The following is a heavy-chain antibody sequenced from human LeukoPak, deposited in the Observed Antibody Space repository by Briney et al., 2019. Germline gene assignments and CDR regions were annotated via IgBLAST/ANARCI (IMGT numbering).Heavy chain of an antibody. CDR1: GGTFSSYA. D-gene: IGHD3-22*01. V-gene: IGHV1-69*04. Sequence: SVKVSCKASGGTFSSYAISWVRQAPGQGLEWMGRIIPILGIANYAQKFQGRVTITADKSTSTAYMELSSLRSEDTAVYYCARDHGPDHYDSSGYYSPFDYWGQGTLVTVSS. CDR3: ARDHGPDHYDSSGYYSPFDY. CDR2: IIPILGIA. J-gene: IGHJ4*02.